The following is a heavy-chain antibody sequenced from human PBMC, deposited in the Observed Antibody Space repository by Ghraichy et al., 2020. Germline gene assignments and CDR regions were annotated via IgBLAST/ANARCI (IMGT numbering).Heavy chain of an antibody. CDR2: MNPNSGNT. V-gene: IGHV1-8*01. J-gene: IGHJ4*02. Sequence: ASVKVSCKASGYTFTSYDINWVRQATGQGLEWMGWMNPNSGNTGYAQKFQGRVTMTRNTSISTAYMELSSLRSEDTAVYYCARGQYQNWNSDYWGQGTLVTVSS. CDR1: GYTFTSYD. CDR3: ARGQYQNWNSDY. D-gene: IGHD1-7*01.